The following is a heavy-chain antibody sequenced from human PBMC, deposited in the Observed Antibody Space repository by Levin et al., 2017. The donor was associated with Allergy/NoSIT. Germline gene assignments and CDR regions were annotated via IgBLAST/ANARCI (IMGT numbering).Heavy chain of an antibody. J-gene: IGHJ3*02. Sequence: GESLKISCKASGYTFAGHYMHWLRQAPGQGPEWMGWINPNTGATNYAQRFQGRVTMTSDTSISTAYMELSRLRSDDTAVYYCARGVIYCLEDLCHDAIDIWGQGTTMVIVSS. V-gene: IGHV1-2*02. CDR2: INPNTGAT. D-gene: IGHD3-16*01. CDR1: GYTFAGHY. CDR3: ARGVIYCLEDLCHDAIDI.